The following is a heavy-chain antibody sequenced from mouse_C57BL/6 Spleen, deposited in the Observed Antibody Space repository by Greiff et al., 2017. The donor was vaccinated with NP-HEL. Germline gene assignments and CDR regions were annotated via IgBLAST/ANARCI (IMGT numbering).Heavy chain of an antibody. CDR3: ARFEITKAVAKGAYYFDY. CDR2: IDPNSGGT. Sequence: QVQLQQPGAELVKPGASVKLSCKASGYTFTSYWMHWVKQRPGRGLEWIGRIDPNSGGTKYNEKFKSKATLTVDKPSSTAYMQLSILTSEASAVYYCARFEITKAVAKGAYYFDYWGQGTTLTVSS. D-gene: IGHD1-1*01. J-gene: IGHJ2*01. V-gene: IGHV1-72*01. CDR1: GYTFTSYW.